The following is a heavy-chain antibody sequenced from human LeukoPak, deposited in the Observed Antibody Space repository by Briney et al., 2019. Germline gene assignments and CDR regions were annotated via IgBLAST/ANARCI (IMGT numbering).Heavy chain of an antibody. CDR2: INHSGST. CDR3: ARYGSSWYRYFDL. J-gene: IGHJ2*01. V-gene: IGHV4-34*01. Sequence: SETLSLTCAVYGGSFSGYYWSWIRQPPGKGLEWIGEINHSGSTNYNPSLKSRVTISVDTSKNQFSLKLSSVTAADTAVYYCARYGSSWYRYFDLWGRGTLVTVSS. D-gene: IGHD6-13*01. CDR1: GGSFSGYY.